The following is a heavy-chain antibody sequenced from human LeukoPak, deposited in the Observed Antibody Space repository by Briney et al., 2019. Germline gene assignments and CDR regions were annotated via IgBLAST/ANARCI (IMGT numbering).Heavy chain of an antibody. J-gene: IGHJ3*02. D-gene: IGHD3-9*01. Sequence: GGSLRLSCAASGFTFSSYSMNWVRQAPGKGLEWVSYISSSSSTIYYADSVKGRFTISRDNAKNSLYQQMNSLRAEDTAVYYCARGRWGYFDWLGAFDIWGQGTMVTVSS. V-gene: IGHV3-48*04. CDR2: ISSSSSTI. CDR3: ARGRWGYFDWLGAFDI. CDR1: GFTFSSYS.